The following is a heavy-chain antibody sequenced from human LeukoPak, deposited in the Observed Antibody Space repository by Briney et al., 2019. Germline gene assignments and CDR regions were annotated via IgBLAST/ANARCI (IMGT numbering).Heavy chain of an antibody. V-gene: IGHV3-23*01. Sequence: PGXSLRXXCAASGFTFSSYGMSWVRQAPGKGLEWVSAISGSGGSTYYADSVKGRFTISRDNSKNTLYLQMNSLRAEDTAVYYCAXXPXSXXMVRGVINPLGYWGQGXLVTVSS. CDR1: GFTFSSYG. CDR3: AXXPXSXXMVRGVINPLGY. CDR2: ISGSGGST. J-gene: IGHJ4*02. D-gene: IGHD3-10*01.